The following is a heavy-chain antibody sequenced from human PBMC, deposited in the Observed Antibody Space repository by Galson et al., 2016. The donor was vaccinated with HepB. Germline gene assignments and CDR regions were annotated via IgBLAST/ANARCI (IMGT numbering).Heavy chain of an antibody. J-gene: IGHJ4*02. CDR2: ISYDGSNK. Sequence: SLRLSCAASGFTFSTYGMHWVRQAPGKGLDWVAVISYDGSNKYYADSVKGRFTISRDNSKNTLYLQMNDLRAEDTAVYYCAKDHGYSYGYLAYWGQGTLVTVSS. CDR3: AKDHGYSYGYLAY. D-gene: IGHD5-18*01. V-gene: IGHV3-30*18. CDR1: GFTFSTYG.